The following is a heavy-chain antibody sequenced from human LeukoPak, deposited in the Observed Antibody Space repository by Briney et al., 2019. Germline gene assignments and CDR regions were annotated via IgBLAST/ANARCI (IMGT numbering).Heavy chain of an antibody. J-gene: IGHJ4*02. Sequence: PSETLSLTCTVSGGSISSYYWSWIRQPPGKGLEWIGYIYYSGSTNCNPSLKSRVTISVDTSKNQFSLKLSSVTAADTAVYYCARHFSIVSHFDYWGQGTLVTVSS. CDR3: ARHFSIVSHFDY. V-gene: IGHV4-59*01. D-gene: IGHD2/OR15-2a*01. CDR1: GGSISSYY. CDR2: IYYSGST.